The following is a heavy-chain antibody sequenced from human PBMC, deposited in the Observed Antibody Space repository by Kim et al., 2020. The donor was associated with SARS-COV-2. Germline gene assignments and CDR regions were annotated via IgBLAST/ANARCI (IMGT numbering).Heavy chain of an antibody. CDR3: TFSTGWYRLAS. CDR1: GDSISSNKW. CDR2: IHQSGRT. Sequence: SETLSLTCAVSGDSISSNKWWTWVRQSPGGGLEWIADIHQSGRTNYNPSLRSRVTMSLDRSRSQFSLNLNSMTAADTAVYFCTFSTGWYRLASWGQGIL. V-gene: IGHV4-4*02. J-gene: IGHJ5*02. D-gene: IGHD6-19*01.